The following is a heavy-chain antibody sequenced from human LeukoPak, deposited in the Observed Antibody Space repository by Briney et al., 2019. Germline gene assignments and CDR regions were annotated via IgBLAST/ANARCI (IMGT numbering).Heavy chain of an antibody. CDR2: ISGSGGST. J-gene: IGHJ4*02. CDR3: AKDRDYYDSSGYPDY. V-gene: IGHV3-23*01. CDR1: GFTFTNYA. Sequence: GGSLRLSCAASGFTFTNYAMSWVRQAPGKGLEWVSTISGSGGSTYYADSVKGRFTISRDNSENTLYLQMNSPRAEDTAVYYCAKDRDYYDSSGYPDYWGQGTLVTVSS. D-gene: IGHD3-22*01.